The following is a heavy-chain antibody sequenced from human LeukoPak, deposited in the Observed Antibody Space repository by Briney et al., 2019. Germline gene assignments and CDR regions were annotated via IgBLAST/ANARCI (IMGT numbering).Heavy chain of an antibody. Sequence: GGSLRLSCAASGFTFDDYAMHWVRQAPGKGLEWVSGIRWSSGSIGYADSVKGRVTISRDNAKHSLYLQMNSLRPEDTALYYCAKERRMTTPGGMDVWGQGTTVSVSS. J-gene: IGHJ6*02. CDR1: GFTFDDYA. CDR2: IRWSSGSI. CDR3: AKERRMTTPGGMDV. V-gene: IGHV3-9*01. D-gene: IGHD1-14*01.